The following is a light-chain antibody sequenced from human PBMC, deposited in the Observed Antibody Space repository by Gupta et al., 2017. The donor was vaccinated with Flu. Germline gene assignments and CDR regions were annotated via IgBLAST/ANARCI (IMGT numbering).Light chain of an antibody. CDR1: SGSIADNY. V-gene: IGLV6-57*03. Sequence: NFMLTQPHSVSGSPGKTVTISCTRSSGSIADNYVQWYQQRPDGAPNTVIYEDDLRPSGVPDRFSGSIDTSSNSASLTISGLKTDDEADYYCQSYDTINQVFGGGTKLTVL. CDR2: EDD. CDR3: QSYDTINQV. J-gene: IGLJ3*02.